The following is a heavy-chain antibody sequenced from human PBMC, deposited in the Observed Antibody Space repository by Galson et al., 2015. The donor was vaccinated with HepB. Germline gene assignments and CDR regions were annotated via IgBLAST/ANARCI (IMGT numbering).Heavy chain of an antibody. CDR2: IYSAGST. V-gene: IGHV3-66*01. D-gene: IGHD3-22*01. CDR1: GFTFSSYA. J-gene: IGHJ3*02. Sequence: SLRLSCAASGFTFSSYAMHWVRQAPGKGLEWVSVIYSAGSTYYADSVKGRFTISRDNSKNTLYLQMNSLRAEDTAVYYCASRDYYDSSGYFDAFDIWGQGTMVTVSS. CDR3: ASRDYYDSSGYFDAFDI.